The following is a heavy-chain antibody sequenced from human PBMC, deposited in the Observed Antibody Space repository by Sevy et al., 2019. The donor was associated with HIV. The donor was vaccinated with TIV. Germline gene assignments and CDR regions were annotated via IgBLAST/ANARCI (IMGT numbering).Heavy chain of an antibody. V-gene: IGHV3-74*01. D-gene: IGHD3-9*01. J-gene: IGHJ4*02. CDR1: GFTFSSYW. CDR3: AKDFDWPSGY. Sequence: GGSLRLSCEASGFTFSSYWMHWVRQVPGKGLVWVSRIDPDGSRTSYVDSVKGRFTISRDNAKNTLYLQMNSLRGEVTAVYYCAKDFDWPSGYWGQGTLVTVSS. CDR2: IDPDGSRT.